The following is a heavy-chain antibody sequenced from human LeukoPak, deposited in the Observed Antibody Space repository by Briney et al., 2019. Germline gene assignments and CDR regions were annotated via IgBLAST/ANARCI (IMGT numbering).Heavy chain of an antibody. CDR3: AKDHKREGNRYFDY. Sequence: PGGSLRLSCEASGFTSSSYGMQWVRQAPGKGLEWVAFIGYDGNKIYYADSVKGRFTISRDNSKNTLYLQMNSLKSEDTAVYYCAKDHKREGNRYFDYWGQGTLVTVSS. V-gene: IGHV3-30*02. CDR2: IGYDGNKI. J-gene: IGHJ4*02. CDR1: GFTSSSYG.